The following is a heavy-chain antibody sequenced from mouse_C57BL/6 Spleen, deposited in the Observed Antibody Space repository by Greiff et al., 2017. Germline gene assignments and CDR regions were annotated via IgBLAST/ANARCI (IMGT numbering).Heavy chain of an antibody. D-gene: IGHD3-1*01. J-gene: IGHJ4*01. Sequence: QVQLKESGPGLVAPSQSLSITCTVSGFSLTSYAISWVRQPPGKGLEWLGVIRTGGGTNYNSALKSRMSISKDNSKSKVFLKMNSLQTDDTARYYCARNAGGRLRSYYAMDYWGQGTSVTVSS. CDR2: IRTGGGT. CDR3: ARNAGGRLRSYYAMDY. V-gene: IGHV2-9-1*01. CDR1: GFSLTSYA.